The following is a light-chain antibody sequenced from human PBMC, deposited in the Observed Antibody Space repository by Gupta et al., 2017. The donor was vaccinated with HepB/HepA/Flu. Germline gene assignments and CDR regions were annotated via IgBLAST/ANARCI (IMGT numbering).Light chain of an antibody. CDR3: MQGLHPF. Sequence: IVMTQSLLALPVDTGEPASSSCRSSQSLLHSNGYNYLDWDRQKPGQSPQLLIYLGSQRDSVVPDRVNGSGAGTDFTLKSSRVEAEDVGGYYGMQGLHPFFGQGTKLEIK. CDR2: LGS. J-gene: IGKJ2*01. CDR1: QSLLHSNGYNY. V-gene: IGKV2-28*01.